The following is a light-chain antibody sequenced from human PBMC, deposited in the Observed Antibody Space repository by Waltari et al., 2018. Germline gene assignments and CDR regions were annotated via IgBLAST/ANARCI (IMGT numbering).Light chain of an antibody. CDR2: HDT. J-gene: IGLJ2*01. CDR1: KLGDKY. Sequence: SYEVTQPPSVSVSPGQTASITCSGDKLGDKYVCWYEQKQGQSPVLVIYHDTERPSGISLRFSGSNAGNTATLTISGTQAMDEAEYYWQAWDTRTGVFGGGTRLTVL. V-gene: IGLV3-1*01. CDR3: QAWDTRTGV.